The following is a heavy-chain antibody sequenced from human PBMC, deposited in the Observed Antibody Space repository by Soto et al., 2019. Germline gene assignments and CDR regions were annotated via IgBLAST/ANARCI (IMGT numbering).Heavy chain of an antibody. D-gene: IGHD2-8*02. CDR3: ARDKITGLFDY. J-gene: IGHJ4*02. CDR2: INHSGST. Sequence: QVQLQQWGAGLLKPSETLSLTCAVYGGSFSGYYWTWIRQPPGTGLEWIGEINHSGSTNYNPSLKSRVTISVDTSKNHFSLKPTSVTAADTAVYYCARDKITGLFDYGGQGTLVTVSS. CDR1: GGSFSGYY. V-gene: IGHV4-34*01.